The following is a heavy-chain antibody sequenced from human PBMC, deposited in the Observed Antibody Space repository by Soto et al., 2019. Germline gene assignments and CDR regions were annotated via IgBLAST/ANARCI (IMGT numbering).Heavy chain of an antibody. D-gene: IGHD2-21*01. Sequence: GGSLRLSCAASGFIFSSYAMSWVRQAPGKGLEWVSAISGSGGSTYYADSVKGRFTISRDNSKNTLYLQMNSLRAEDTAVYYCAIYIIIPSRPNCLGLWCQGTLLNVFS. CDR3: AIYIIIPSRPNCLGL. J-gene: IGHJ5*02. V-gene: IGHV3-23*01. CDR2: ISGSGGST. CDR1: GFIFSSYA.